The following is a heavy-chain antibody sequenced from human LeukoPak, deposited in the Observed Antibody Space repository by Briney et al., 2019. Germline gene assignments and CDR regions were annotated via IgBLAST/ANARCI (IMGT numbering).Heavy chain of an antibody. CDR2: IIPIFGTA. CDR1: GGTFSSYA. V-gene: IGHV1-69*06. D-gene: IGHD6-6*01. CDR3: ARALLKYSSSALGYYYMDV. Sequence: SVKVSCKASGGTFSSYAISWVRQAPGQGLEWMGGIIPIFGTANYAQKFQGRVTITADKSTSTAYMELSSLRSEDTAVYYCARALLKYSSSALGYYYMDVWGKGTTVTVSS. J-gene: IGHJ6*03.